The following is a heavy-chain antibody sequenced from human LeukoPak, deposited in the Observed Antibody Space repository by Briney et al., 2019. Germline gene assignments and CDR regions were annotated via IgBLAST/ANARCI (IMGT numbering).Heavy chain of an antibody. D-gene: IGHD1-26*01. V-gene: IGHV4-59*01. J-gene: IGHJ3*02. CDR2: IYYSGST. Sequence: SETLSLTCTVSGGSISCYYWSWIRQPPGKGLEWIGYIYYSGSTNYNPSLKSRVTISVDTSKNQFSLKLSSVTAADTAVYYCARAELLHAFDIWGQGTMVTVSS. CDR3: ARAELLHAFDI. CDR1: GGSISCYY.